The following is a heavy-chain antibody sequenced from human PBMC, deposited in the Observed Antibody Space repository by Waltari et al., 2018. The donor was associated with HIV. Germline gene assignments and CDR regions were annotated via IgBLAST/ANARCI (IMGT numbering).Heavy chain of an antibody. Sequence: EVQLLESGGGLVQPGGSLRLSCAASGFTFSTYAMSWVRQAPGKGLEWVSAISGGGGSTYYADSVKGRFTFSRDNSKNTLYLQMNSLRAEDTAVYYCAKDPVGSGYFDYWGQGTLVTVSS. CDR3: AKDPVGSGYFDY. V-gene: IGHV3-23*01. D-gene: IGHD3-3*01. J-gene: IGHJ4*02. CDR1: GFTFSTYA. CDR2: ISGGGGST.